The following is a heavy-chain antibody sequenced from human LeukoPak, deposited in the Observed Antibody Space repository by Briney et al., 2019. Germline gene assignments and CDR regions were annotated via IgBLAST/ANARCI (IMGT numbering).Heavy chain of an antibody. CDR1: GGSFSGYY. CDR3: ARGRQYCSSTSCYRHLYYFDY. V-gene: IGHV4-34*01. CDR2: INHSGST. D-gene: IGHD2-2*01. J-gene: IGHJ4*02. Sequence: PSETLSLTCAVYGGSFSGYYWSWIRQPPGKGLEWIGEINHSGSTNYNPSLKSRVTISVDTPKNQFSLKLSSVTAADTAVYYCARGRQYCSSTSCYRHLYYFDYWGQGTLVTVSS.